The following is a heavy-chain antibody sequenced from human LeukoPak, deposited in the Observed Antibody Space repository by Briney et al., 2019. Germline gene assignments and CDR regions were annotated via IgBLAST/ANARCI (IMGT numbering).Heavy chain of an antibody. CDR1: GFTFSSYN. J-gene: IGHJ4*02. CDR2: ISSSGSTI. V-gene: IGHV3-48*03. Sequence: SGGSLRLSCAASGFTFSSYNMNWVRQAPGKGLEWVSYISSSGSTIYYADSVKGRFTISRDNAKNSLYLQMNSLRAEDTAVYYCARERYYYASRGPDYWGQGTLVTVSS. CDR3: ARERYYYASRGPDY. D-gene: IGHD3-10*01.